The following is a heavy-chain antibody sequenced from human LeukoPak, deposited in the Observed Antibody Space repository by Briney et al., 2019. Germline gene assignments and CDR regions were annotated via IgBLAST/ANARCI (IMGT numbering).Heavy chain of an antibody. CDR2: IYYSGST. Sequence: SETLSLTCTVSGYSISGGYYWGWIRQPPGKGLEWIGTIYYSGSTYYNPSLNSRVTISVDPSKNHFSLTLSSVTAADPAVYYCARDYYDFWSGYYYRHFDYWGQGTLVTVSS. CDR1: GYSISGGYY. CDR3: ARDYYDFWSGYYYRHFDY. J-gene: IGHJ4*02. V-gene: IGHV4-38-2*02. D-gene: IGHD3-3*01.